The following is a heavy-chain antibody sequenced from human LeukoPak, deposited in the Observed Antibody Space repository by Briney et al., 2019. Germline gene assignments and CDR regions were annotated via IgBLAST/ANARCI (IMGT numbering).Heavy chain of an antibody. CDR1: GGSTSGGNYY. CDR3: ARLGAGPTYYDFWSGYSSFYFDY. CDR2: ISSSGDT. D-gene: IGHD3-3*01. V-gene: IGHV4-39*02. J-gene: IGHJ4*02. Sequence: SETLSLTCIVSGGSTSGGNYYWGWIRRPPGKGLEWIGGISSSGDTYYNPSLKSRITISIDTSKNHFSLKLSSVTAADTAVYYCARLGAGPTYYDFWSGYSSFYFDYWGQGTLVTVSS.